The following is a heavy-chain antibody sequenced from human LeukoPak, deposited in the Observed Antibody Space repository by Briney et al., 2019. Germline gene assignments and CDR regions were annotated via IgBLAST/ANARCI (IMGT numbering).Heavy chain of an antibody. CDR1: GFTFSNYA. CDR3: AKDRVRDYGDYVIDY. CDR2: ISGSGGST. D-gene: IGHD4-17*01. Sequence: GGSLRLSCVASGFTFSNYAMSWVRQAPGKGLEWVSAISGSGGSTYYADSVKGRFTISRDNSKNTLYLQMNSLRAEDTAVYYCAKDRVRDYGDYVIDYWGQGTLVTVSS. J-gene: IGHJ4*02. V-gene: IGHV3-23*01.